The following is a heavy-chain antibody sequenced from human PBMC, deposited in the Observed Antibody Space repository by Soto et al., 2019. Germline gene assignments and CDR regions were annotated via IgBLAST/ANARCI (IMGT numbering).Heavy chain of an antibody. J-gene: IGHJ6*02. CDR1: GFTFSSYA. D-gene: IGHD2-2*01. CDR3: ARVVVTAARYYYYGMDV. V-gene: IGHV3-30-3*01. Sequence: GGSLRLSCAASGFTFSSYAMHWVRQAPGKGLEWVAVISYDGSNKYYADSVKGRFTISRDNSKNTLYLQMNSLRAEDTAVYYCARVVVTAARYYYYGMDVWGQGTTVTVSS. CDR2: ISYDGSNK.